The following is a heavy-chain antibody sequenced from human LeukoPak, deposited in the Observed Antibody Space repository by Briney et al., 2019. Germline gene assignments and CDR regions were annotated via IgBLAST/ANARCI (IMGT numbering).Heavy chain of an antibody. V-gene: IGHV1-2*06. CDR2: INPNSGGT. Sequence: ASVKVSCKASGYTFTGYYMRWVRQAPGQGLEWMGRINPNSGGTNYAQKFQGRVTMTRDTSISTAYVELSRLRPDDTAVYYCARGSKVTYYYDSSGYHFDYWGQGTLVTVSS. CDR1: GYTFTGYY. J-gene: IGHJ4*02. CDR3: ARGSKVTYYYDSSGYHFDY. D-gene: IGHD3-22*01.